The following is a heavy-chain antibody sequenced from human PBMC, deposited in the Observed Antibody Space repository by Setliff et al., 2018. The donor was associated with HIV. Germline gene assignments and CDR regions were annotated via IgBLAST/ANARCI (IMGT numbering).Heavy chain of an antibody. Sequence: PSETLSLTCTVSGGSISSHYWSWIRQPPGKGLEWIGSVYYSGSTNYNPSLKSRVTISVDTSKNQFSLKLSSVTAADTAVYYCARGPIESGSYYGLDVWGRGTTVTVSS. D-gene: IGHD1-26*01. J-gene: IGHJ6*02. CDR1: GGSISSHY. CDR3: ARGPIESGSYYGLDV. CDR2: VYYSGST. V-gene: IGHV4-59*08.